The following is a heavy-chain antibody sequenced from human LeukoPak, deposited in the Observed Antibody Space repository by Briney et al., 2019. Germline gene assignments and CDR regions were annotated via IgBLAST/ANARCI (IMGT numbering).Heavy chain of an antibody. Sequence: GGSLRLSCAASGFTFSSYAMSWVRQAPGKGLEWVSAISGSGGSTYYADSVKGRFTISRDNSKNTLYLQMNSLRAEDTAVYYCAKDDGYGSGSLNFDYWGQGTLVTVSS. V-gene: IGHV3-23*01. J-gene: IGHJ4*02. CDR3: AKDDGYGSGSLNFDY. CDR1: GFTFSSYA. D-gene: IGHD3-10*01. CDR2: ISGSGGST.